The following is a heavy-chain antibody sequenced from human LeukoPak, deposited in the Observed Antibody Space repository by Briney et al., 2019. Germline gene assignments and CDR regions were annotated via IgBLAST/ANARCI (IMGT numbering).Heavy chain of an antibody. CDR3: AVRGVVVTATD. D-gene: IGHD2-15*01. CDR1: GGSISITNYY. J-gene: IGHJ4*02. CDR2: IHYSGSN. Sequence: SETLSLTCTVSGGSISITNYYWGWLRQPPGQGLEWIVSIHYSGSNYYNPALKSRLTVSVDTSKNQFSLKMSSVTAADTAVYYCAVRGVVVTATDWGQGTLVTVSS. V-gene: IGHV4-39*01.